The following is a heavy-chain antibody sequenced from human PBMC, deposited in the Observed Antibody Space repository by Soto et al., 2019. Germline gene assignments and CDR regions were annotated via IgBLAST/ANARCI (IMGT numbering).Heavy chain of an antibody. Sequence: QVQLVESGAGVVQPGKSLRLSCAASGFTFSTYGMHWLRQAPGKRLEWVAVIWYDGSNKYHGDSLKGRFTISRDNSKNTLYLQINNLRAEDTAVYYCGRDGALGDTAVVDSWGQGNLVTVSS. CDR3: GRDGALGDTAVVDS. D-gene: IGHD5-18*01. CDR1: GFTFSTYG. V-gene: IGHV3-33*01. CDR2: IWYDGSNK. J-gene: IGHJ4*02.